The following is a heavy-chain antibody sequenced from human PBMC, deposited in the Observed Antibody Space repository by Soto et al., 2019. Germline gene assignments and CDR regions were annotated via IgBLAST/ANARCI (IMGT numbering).Heavy chain of an antibody. CDR1: GFTFSNYW. J-gene: IGHJ4*02. CDR2: IKQDGSDK. D-gene: IGHD2-2*01. V-gene: IGHV3-7*03. CDR3: ARDRCSSTSCFFDY. Sequence: GTLRLSCAASGFTFSNYWMGWVRQAPGKGLEWVANIKQDGSDKYYVDSVKGRFTISRDNTKNSLFLQMTSLRAEDTAVYYCARDRCSSTSCFFDYWAQGTLVTVSS.